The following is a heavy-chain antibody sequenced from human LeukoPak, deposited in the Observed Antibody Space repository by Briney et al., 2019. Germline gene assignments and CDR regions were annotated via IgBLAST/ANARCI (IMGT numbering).Heavy chain of an antibody. CDR3: ARLLGWSLDY. CDR1: GFTFSSYG. CDR2: MWYDGSNK. Sequence: GGSLRLSCAASGFTFSSYGMHWVRQSPGKGLEWVAVMWYDGSNKYYADSVKGRFTISRDNSKSTLYLQMNSLRAEDTAVYYCARLLGWSLDYWGQGTLVTVSS. D-gene: IGHD4-23*01. V-gene: IGHV3-33*01. J-gene: IGHJ4*02.